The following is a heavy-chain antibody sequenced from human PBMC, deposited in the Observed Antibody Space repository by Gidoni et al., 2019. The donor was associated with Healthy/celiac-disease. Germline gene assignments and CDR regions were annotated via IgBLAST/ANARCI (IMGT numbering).Heavy chain of an antibody. CDR2: ISGSGGST. Sequence: EVQLLESGGGLVQPGGSLRLPCAASGFPFSSYAMSWVRQAPGKGLEWVSAISGSGGSTYYADSVKGRFTISRDNSKNTLYLQMNSLRAEDTAVYYCAKEEDGDPIFDYWGQGTLVTVSS. V-gene: IGHV3-23*01. CDR3: AKEEDGDPIFDY. J-gene: IGHJ4*02. D-gene: IGHD4-17*01. CDR1: GFPFSSYA.